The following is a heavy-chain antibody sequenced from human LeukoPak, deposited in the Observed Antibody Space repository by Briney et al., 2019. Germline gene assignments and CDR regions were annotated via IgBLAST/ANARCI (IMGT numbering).Heavy chain of an antibody. CDR3: AREVFSDRRIDY. Sequence: SETLSLTCTGSGDSISGYYWSWIRQPPGKGLEWIGHIYYFGSTNYNPSLKSRVTISADTSKNQFSLKLSSVTAADTAVYYCAREVFSDRRIDYWGQGTLVTVSS. D-gene: IGHD1-14*01. V-gene: IGHV4-59*01. J-gene: IGHJ4*02. CDR1: GDSISGYY. CDR2: IYYFGST.